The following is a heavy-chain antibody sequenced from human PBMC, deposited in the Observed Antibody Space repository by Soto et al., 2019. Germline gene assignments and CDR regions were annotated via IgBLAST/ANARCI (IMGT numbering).Heavy chain of an antibody. D-gene: IGHD4-17*01. Sequence: SETLSLTCAVYGGSFSGYYWSWIRQPPGKGLEWIGEINHSGSTNYNPSLKSRVTISVDTSKNQFSLKLSSVTAADTAVYYCATNIGDDYGDYGVDYWGQGTLVTVSS. CDR1: GGSFSGYY. J-gene: IGHJ4*02. V-gene: IGHV4-34*01. CDR3: ATNIGDDYGDYGVDY. CDR2: INHSGST.